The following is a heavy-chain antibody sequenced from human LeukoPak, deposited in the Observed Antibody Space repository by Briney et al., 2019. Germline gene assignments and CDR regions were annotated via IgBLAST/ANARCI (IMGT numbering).Heavy chain of an antibody. CDR3: ARGLSHNWFDP. CDR1: GYTFTSYY. J-gene: IGHJ5*02. V-gene: IGHV1-8*02. CDR2: MNPNSGNT. Sequence: ASVKVSCKASGYTFTSYYMHWVRQAPGQGLEWMGWMNPNSGNTGYAQKFQGRVTMTRNTSISTAYMELSSLRSEDTAVYYCARGLSHNWFDPWGQGTLVTVSS.